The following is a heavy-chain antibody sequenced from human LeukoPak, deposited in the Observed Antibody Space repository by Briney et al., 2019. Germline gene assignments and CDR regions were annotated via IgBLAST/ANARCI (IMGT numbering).Heavy chain of an antibody. CDR1: GFTFSSYS. Sequence: GGSLRLSCATSGFTFSSYSMNWVRQAPGKGLEWVSSISSSSSYIYYADSVKGRFTISRDNAKNSLYLQMNSLRAEDTAVYYCARAEYSYSYDAFDIWGQGTMVTVSS. D-gene: IGHD5-18*01. J-gene: IGHJ3*02. CDR2: ISSSSSYI. CDR3: ARAEYSYSYDAFDI. V-gene: IGHV3-21*01.